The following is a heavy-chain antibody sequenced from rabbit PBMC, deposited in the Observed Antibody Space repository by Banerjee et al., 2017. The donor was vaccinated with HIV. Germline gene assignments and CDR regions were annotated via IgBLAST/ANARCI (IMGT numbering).Heavy chain of an antibody. J-gene: IGHJ5*01. CDR3: ARDQYGDLDWLDF. CDR2: IYTGSSGST. D-gene: IGHD2-1*01. CDR1: GFSFSSSYY. Sequence: QEQLVESGGGLVQPEGSLTLTCTASGFSFSSSYYMCWVRQAPEKGLEWIGCIYTGSSGSTYYASWAKGRFTISKASSPTVTLQMTSLTAADTATYFCARDQYGDLDWLDFWGQGTLVTVS. V-gene: IGHV1S45*01.